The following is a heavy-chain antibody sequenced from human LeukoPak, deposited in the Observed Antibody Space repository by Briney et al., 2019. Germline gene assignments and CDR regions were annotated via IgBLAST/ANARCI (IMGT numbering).Heavy chain of an antibody. Sequence: ASVKVSCKASGYSFTAYYMHWVRQAPGQGLEWMGWINPNSGGTNYAQKFQGRVTMTRDMSTSTVYMELSSLRSEDTAVYYCARERVITFGGVMGYWGQGTLVTVSS. D-gene: IGHD3-16*01. V-gene: IGHV1-2*02. CDR2: INPNSGGT. CDR1: GYSFTAYY. J-gene: IGHJ4*02. CDR3: ARERVITFGGVMGY.